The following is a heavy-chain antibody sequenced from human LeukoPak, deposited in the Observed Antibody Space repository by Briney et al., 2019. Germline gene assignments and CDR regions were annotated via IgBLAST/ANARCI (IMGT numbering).Heavy chain of an antibody. V-gene: IGHV1-3*01. CDR3: ARVSAAAGTFNY. Sequence: ASVKVSCKASGCTLTSYAMHWVRQAPGQRLEWMGWINAGNGNTKYSQKFQDRVTITRDTSASTAYMELSSLRSEDTAVYYCARVSAAAGTFNYWGQGTLVTVSS. CDR2: INAGNGNT. D-gene: IGHD6-13*01. J-gene: IGHJ4*02. CDR1: GCTLTSYA.